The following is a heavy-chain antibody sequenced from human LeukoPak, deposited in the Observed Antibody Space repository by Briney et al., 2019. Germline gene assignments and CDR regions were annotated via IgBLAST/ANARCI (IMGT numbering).Heavy chain of an antibody. V-gene: IGHV4-4*02. CDR1: SGSIFSSNW. D-gene: IGHD2-15*01. J-gene: IGHJ4*02. Sequence: SETLSLTCAVSSGSIFSSNWWSWVRQPPGKGLEWIGQIFHSGSTTYSPSLKSRVTISMDKSKNQFSLKLTSVTAADTAVYYCARDGIDYCSGGSCYSYFDYWGQGTLVTVSS. CDR2: IFHSGST. CDR3: ARDGIDYCSGGSCYSYFDY.